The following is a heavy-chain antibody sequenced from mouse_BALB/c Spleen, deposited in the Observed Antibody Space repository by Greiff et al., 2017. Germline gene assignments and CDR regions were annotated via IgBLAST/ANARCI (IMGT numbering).Heavy chain of an antibody. CDR3: ARYGYDAWFAY. D-gene: IGHD2-2*01. V-gene: IGHV1S81*02. CDR1: GYTFTSYW. CDR2: INPSNGRT. Sequence: QVQLQQPGAELVKPGASVKLSCKASGYTFTSYWMHWVKQRPGQGLEWIGEINPSNGRTNYNEKFKSKATLTVDKSSNTAYLQLSSLTSEDTAVYYCARYGYDAWFAYWGQGTLVTVSA. J-gene: IGHJ3*01.